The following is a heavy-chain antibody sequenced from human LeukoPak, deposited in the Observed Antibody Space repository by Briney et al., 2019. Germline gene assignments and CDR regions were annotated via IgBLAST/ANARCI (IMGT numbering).Heavy chain of an antibody. D-gene: IGHD1-26*01. CDR1: GGTFSSYA. CDR3: ARGSSGSYPFDY. V-gene: IGHV1-69*05. CDR2: IIPIFGTA. Sequence: ASVKVSCKASGGTFSSYAISWVRQAPGQGLEWMGGIIPIFGTANYAQKFQGRVTITTDESTGTAYMELSSLRSEDTAVYYCARGSSGSYPFDYWGQGTLVTVSS. J-gene: IGHJ4*02.